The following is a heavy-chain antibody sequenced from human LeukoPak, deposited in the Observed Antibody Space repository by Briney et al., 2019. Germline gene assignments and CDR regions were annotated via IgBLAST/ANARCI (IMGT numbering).Heavy chain of an antibody. V-gene: IGHV1-8*01. J-gene: IGHJ5*02. CDR1: GCTFNSYD. CDR3: ARDGLTGDSGGWFDP. D-gene: IGHD7-27*01. CDR2: MTPHSGKT. Sequence: ASVKVSCKASGCTFNSYDINWVRQATGQRLEWMGWMTPHSGKTGYAQKFQGRVTITRNISISTAYLELSSLRSEDTAVYYCARDGLTGDSGGWFDPWGQGTLVTVSS.